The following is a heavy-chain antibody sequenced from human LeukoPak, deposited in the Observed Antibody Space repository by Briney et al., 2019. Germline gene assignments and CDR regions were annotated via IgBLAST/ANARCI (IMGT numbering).Heavy chain of an antibody. Sequence: PGGSLRLSCAASGFTFSSYAMTWVRQAPGKGLEWVANIKQDGSAKYYVDSVKGRFTISRDNAKNSLYLQMGSLRAEDTAVYYCARFSGRNWGQGTLVTVSS. D-gene: IGHD2-15*01. J-gene: IGHJ4*02. CDR2: IKQDGSAK. CDR3: ARFSGRN. CDR1: GFTFSSYA. V-gene: IGHV3-7*01.